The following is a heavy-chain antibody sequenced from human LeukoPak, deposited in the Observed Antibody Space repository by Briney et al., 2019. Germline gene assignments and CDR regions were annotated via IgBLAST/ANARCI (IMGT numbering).Heavy chain of an antibody. CDR3: AKDLYGSGNYRFDN. D-gene: IGHD3-10*01. CDR1: GFSFSGYA. CDR2: ISGSGGST. Sequence: PGGSLRLSCAVSGFSFSGYAMSWVRQAPGKGLEGVSGISGSGGSTNYADSVKGRFTISRDNSKNTLFLQMNSLRAEDTALYYSAKDLYGSGNYRFDNWGQGTLVTVSS. J-gene: IGHJ4*02. V-gene: IGHV3-23*01.